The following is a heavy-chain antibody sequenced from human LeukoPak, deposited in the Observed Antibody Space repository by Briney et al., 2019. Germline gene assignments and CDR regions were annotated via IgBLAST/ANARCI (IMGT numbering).Heavy chain of an antibody. D-gene: IGHD6-6*01. CDR2: IYYSGST. Sequence: SETLSLTCTVSGGSISSYYWSWIRQPPGKELEWIGYIYYSGSTYYNPSLKSRVTISLDTSKNQFSLKLSSVTAADTAVYYCARRDIAARLNWFDPWGQGTLVTVSS. CDR1: GGSISSYY. J-gene: IGHJ5*02. V-gene: IGHV4-59*08. CDR3: ARRDIAARLNWFDP.